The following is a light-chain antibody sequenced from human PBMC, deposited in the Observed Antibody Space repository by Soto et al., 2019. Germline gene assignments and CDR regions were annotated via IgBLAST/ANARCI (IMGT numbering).Light chain of an antibody. Sequence: DIHMTQSPSTLSASVGGRVTITCRASQSISSWLAWYQQKPGKAPKLLIYDASSLESGVPSRFSGSGSGTEFTLTISSLQPDDFATYYCQQYNSYSFFGQGTKVDIK. CDR2: DAS. CDR1: QSISSW. CDR3: QQYNSYSF. V-gene: IGKV1-5*01. J-gene: IGKJ2*01.